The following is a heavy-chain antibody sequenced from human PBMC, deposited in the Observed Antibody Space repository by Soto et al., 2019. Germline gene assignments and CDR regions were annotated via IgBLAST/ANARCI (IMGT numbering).Heavy chain of an antibody. D-gene: IGHD2-8*02. J-gene: IGHJ5*02. CDR3: AREVLGFTPFGWFDP. V-gene: IGHV3-33*01. CDR1: GFTFSSYG. CDR2: IWYDGSNK. Sequence: GGSLRLSCAASGFTFSSYGMHWVRQAPGKGLEWVAVIWYDGSNKYYADSVKGRFTISRDNSKNTLYLQMNSLRAEDTAVYYCAREVLGFTPFGWFDPWGQGTLVTVSS.